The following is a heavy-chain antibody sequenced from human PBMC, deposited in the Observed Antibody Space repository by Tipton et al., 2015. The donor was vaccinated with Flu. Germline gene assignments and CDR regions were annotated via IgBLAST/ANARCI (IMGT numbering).Heavy chain of an antibody. V-gene: IGHV4-31*11. CDR3: VRARAPYYYYAMDL. D-gene: IGHD3-16*01. J-gene: IGHJ6*02. CDR2: IYYSGST. Sequence: TLSLTCVVSGGSISSGGAYWSWIRQHPGKGLEWIGGIYYSGSTYKNPSLTSRVSISVDTSKNQFSLNLKSVTAADTAVYYCVRARAPYYYYAMDLWGQGTAVTVSS. CDR1: GGSISSGGAY.